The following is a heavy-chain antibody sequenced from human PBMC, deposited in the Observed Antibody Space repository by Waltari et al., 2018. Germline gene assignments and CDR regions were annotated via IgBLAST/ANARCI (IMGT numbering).Heavy chain of an antibody. D-gene: IGHD3-22*01. CDR1: GGYISSHDW. V-gene: IGHV4-4*02. CDR2: IQHTGNT. J-gene: IGHJ4*02. CDR3: ARNGYYCIDF. Sequence: QVQLQESGPGLVEPSGTLPLTCAVSGGYISSHDWWSWVRQPPGKGLEWIAEIQHTGNTNYNPSLKSRVTISVDTSKNQFSLKLTSLTAADTAIYYCARNGYYCIDFWGQGTLVTVSS.